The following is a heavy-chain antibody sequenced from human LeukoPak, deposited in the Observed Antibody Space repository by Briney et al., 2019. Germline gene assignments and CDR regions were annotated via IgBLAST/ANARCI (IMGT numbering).Heavy chain of an antibody. J-gene: IGHJ4*02. Sequence: PSETLSLTCAVSGGSISSGGYYWGWIRQPPGKGLEWIGSISYSGSTYYNPSLKSRVTISVDTPKNQFSLKLSSVTAADTAVYYCARHRVVEFNFKYWGRGTLVTVSS. CDR3: ARHRVVEFNFKY. V-gene: IGHV4-39*01. CDR2: ISYSGST. D-gene: IGHD2-2*01. CDR1: GGSISSGGYY.